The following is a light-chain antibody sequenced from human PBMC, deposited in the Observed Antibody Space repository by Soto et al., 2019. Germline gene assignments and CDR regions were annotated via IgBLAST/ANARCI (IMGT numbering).Light chain of an antibody. CDR3: HQYNSSPRT. J-gene: IGKJ4*02. V-gene: IGKV4-1*01. Sequence: IVMTQSPDSLAMSLGERSTINCKSSQSVLASSNNKNLLAWYQQKPGQPPKLLIYGASTRESSVPDRFRGSGSRTYFTLTISSLEAEDGAVYYSHQYNSSPRTFGVGTNVESK. CDR2: GAS. CDR1: QSVLASSNNKNL.